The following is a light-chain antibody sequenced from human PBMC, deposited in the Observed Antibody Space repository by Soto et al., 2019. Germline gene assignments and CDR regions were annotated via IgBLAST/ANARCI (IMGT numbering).Light chain of an antibody. CDR1: SSDVGGYNY. CDR2: EIT. Sequence: QSALTQPPSASGSPGQSVTISCTGTSSDVGGYNYLSWYQQHPGKAPKLLIYEITKRASGVPNRFSGSKSGNTASLTVSGLQAEDEAYYYCSSLADGDNYVFGTGTKVTVL. J-gene: IGLJ1*01. CDR3: SSLADGDNYV. V-gene: IGLV2-8*01.